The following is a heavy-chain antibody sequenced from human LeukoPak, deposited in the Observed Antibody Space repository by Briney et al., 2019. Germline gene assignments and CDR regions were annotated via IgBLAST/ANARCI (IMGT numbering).Heavy chain of an antibody. Sequence: SETLSLTCAVYGGSFSGYYWSWIRQPPGKGLEWVGSIYYSGSTYYNPSLKSRVTISVDTSKNQFSLKLSSVTAADTAVYHCARHQRGDYLFAYWGQGTLVTVSS. CDR1: GGSFSGYY. D-gene: IGHD4-17*01. J-gene: IGHJ4*02. V-gene: IGHV4-59*08. CDR2: IYYSGST. CDR3: ARHQRGDYLFAY.